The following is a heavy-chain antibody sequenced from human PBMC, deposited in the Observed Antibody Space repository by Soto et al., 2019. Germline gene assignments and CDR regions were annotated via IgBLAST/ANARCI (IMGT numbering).Heavy chain of an antibody. CDR1: GFTFDDYT. Sequence: EVQLVESGGVVVQPGGSLRLSCAASGFTFDDYTMNWVRQAPGKGLEWVSLISWDGGSTYYAESVKGRFTISRDNSKNFLYLQRNSLRTEDTALYYCAKGGEMATSSPRFDYWGQGTLVTVSS. J-gene: IGHJ4*02. V-gene: IGHV3-43*01. CDR3: AKGGEMATSSPRFDY. D-gene: IGHD3-16*01. CDR2: ISWDGGST.